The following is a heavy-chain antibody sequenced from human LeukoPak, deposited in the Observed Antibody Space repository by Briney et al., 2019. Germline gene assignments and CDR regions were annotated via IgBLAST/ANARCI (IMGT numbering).Heavy chain of an antibody. CDR3: AREEGSGCYDY. Sequence: ASVKVSCKASGYTFTGFYLHWVRQAPGQGLEWMGWINPNSGGTNFAQKFQRRVTMTGDTSISTAYMELSRLTSDDTDVYYCAREEGSGCYDYWGQGTKVTVSS. CDR2: INPNSGGT. V-gene: IGHV1-2*02. CDR1: GYTFTGFY. D-gene: IGHD6-19*01. J-gene: IGHJ4*02.